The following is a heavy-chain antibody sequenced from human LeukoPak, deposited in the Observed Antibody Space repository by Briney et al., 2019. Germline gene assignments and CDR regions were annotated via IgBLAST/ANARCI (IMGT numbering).Heavy chain of an antibody. V-gene: IGHV4-61*02. J-gene: IGHJ6*03. CDR3: ARGSITIFGVVINHYMDV. Sequence: SETLSLTCTVSGGSISSGSYYWSWIRQPAGKGLEWIGRIYTSGSTNYNPSLKSRVTISVDTSKNQFSLKLSSVTAADTAVYYCARGSITIFGVVINHYMDVWGKGNPGHRLL. D-gene: IGHD3-3*01. CDR1: GGSISSGSYY. CDR2: IYTSGST.